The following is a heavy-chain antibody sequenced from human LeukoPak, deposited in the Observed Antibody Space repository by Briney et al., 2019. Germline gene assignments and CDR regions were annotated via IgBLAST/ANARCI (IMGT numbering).Heavy chain of an antibody. CDR3: ARVLTIFGVVTSYFDY. V-gene: IGHV4-30-2*01. CDR2: IYHSGST. D-gene: IGHD3-3*01. CDR1: GGSISSGDYY. J-gene: IGHJ4*02. Sequence: PSETLSLTCTVSGGSISSGDYYWSWIRQPPGKGLEWIGYIYHSGSTYYSPSLKSRVTISVDRSKNQFSLKLSSVTAADTAVYYCARVLTIFGVVTSYFDYWGQGTLVTVSS.